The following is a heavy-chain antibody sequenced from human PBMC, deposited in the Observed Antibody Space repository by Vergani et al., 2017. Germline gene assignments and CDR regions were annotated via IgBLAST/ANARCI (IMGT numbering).Heavy chain of an antibody. CDR2: INHSGST. CDR3: ARGQSYYYYGMDV. V-gene: IGHV4-34*01. Sequence: QVQLQQWGAGLLKPSETLSLTCAVYGGSLSGYYWSWIRQPPGKGLEWIGEINHSGSTNYNPSLKSRVTISVDTSKNQFSLKLSSVTAADTAVYYCARGQSYYYYGMDVWGQGTTVTVSS. J-gene: IGHJ6*02. CDR1: GGSLSGYY.